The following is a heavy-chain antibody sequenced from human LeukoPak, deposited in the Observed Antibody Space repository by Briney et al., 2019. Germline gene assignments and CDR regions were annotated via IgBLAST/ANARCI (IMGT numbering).Heavy chain of an antibody. Sequence: QSGGSLRLSCAASGFTFSDYWMTWVRQAPGKGLELVANIKKDGSEKNYVDSVEGRFTISRDNAKNSLYLQMNSLRVEDTGVYYCVRQAGVYWGQGTLDAVSS. CDR2: IKKDGSEK. D-gene: IGHD6-19*01. V-gene: IGHV3-7*01. J-gene: IGHJ4*02. CDR3: VRQAGVY. CDR1: GFTFSDYW.